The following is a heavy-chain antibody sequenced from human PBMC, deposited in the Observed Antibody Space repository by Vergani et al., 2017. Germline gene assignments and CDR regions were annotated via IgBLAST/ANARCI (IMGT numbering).Heavy chain of an antibody. V-gene: IGHV3-23*01. D-gene: IGHD2-2*01. Sequence: DVQLLESGGGLVQPGGSLRLSCAASGFSFSSYAMSWVRQAPGKGLEWVSGISGSGGSTNYAESVKGLFTISRDNSKNTLYLKMNSLRAEDTAVYYCAKDTPVVPAAVFDYWGQGTLVTVSS. CDR2: ISGSGGST. J-gene: IGHJ4*02. CDR3: AKDTPVVPAAVFDY. CDR1: GFSFSSYA.